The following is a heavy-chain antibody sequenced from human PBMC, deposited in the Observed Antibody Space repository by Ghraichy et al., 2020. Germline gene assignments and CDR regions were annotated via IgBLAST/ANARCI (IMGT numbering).Heavy chain of an antibody. V-gene: IGHV4-34*01. CDR2: INHSGST. CDR3: ARGSAYYDSSAHPAY. Sequence: SETLSLTCAVYCGSFSGYYWSWIRQPPGKGLEWIGEINHSGSTNYNPSLKSRVTISVDTSKNQFSLKLSSVTAADTAVYYCARGSAYYDSSAHPAYWGQGTLVTVSS. J-gene: IGHJ4*02. CDR1: CGSFSGYY. D-gene: IGHD3-22*01.